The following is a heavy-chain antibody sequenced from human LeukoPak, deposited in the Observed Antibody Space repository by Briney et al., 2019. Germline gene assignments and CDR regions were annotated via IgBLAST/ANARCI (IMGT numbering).Heavy chain of an antibody. CDR1: GYTFTSYG. J-gene: IGHJ6*04. D-gene: IGHD2-15*01. Sequence: ASVKVSCKASGYTFTSYGISWVRQAPGQGLEWMGWISAYNGNTNYAQKLQGRVTMTTDTSTSTAYMELRSLRSADTAVYYCARDRYCSGGSCYPWSSYYYYYGMDVWGKGTTVTVSS. CDR2: ISAYNGNT. V-gene: IGHV1-18*04. CDR3: ARDRYCSGGSCYPWSSYYYYYGMDV.